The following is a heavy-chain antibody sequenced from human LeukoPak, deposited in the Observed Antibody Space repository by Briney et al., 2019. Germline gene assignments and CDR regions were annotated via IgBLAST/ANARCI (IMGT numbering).Heavy chain of an antibody. CDR3: ARDRDGYYMDV. Sequence: PGGSLRLSCAASGFSFSTYWMTWVRQAPGKGLEWVANIKQDGSEKHCVDSVKGRFTISRDNAKNSLYLQMNSLRAEDTAVYYCARDRDGYYMDVWGKGTTVTISS. CDR2: IKQDGSEK. J-gene: IGHJ6*03. CDR1: GFSFSTYW. D-gene: IGHD2-21*01. V-gene: IGHV3-7*01.